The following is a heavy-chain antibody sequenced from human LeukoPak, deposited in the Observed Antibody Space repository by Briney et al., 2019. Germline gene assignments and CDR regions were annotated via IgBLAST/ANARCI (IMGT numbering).Heavy chain of an antibody. D-gene: IGHD1-26*01. V-gene: IGHV3-11*01. J-gene: IGHJ4*02. CDR2: ISSSGGTI. CDR1: GFTFSDYY. CDR3: ASSGSYGGPVYYFDY. Sequence: GGSLRLSCAASGFTFSDYYMSWIRQAPGKGLEWVSYISSSGGTIYYADSVKGRFTISRDNAKYSLYLQMNSLRAEDTAVYYCASSGSYGGPVYYFDYWGQGTLVTVSS.